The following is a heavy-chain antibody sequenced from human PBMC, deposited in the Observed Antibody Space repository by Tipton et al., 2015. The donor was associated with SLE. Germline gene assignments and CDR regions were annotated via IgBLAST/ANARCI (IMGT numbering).Heavy chain of an antibody. CDR2: ISSSGSTI. J-gene: IGHJ4*02. CDR3: ARVFKRYSSSWTDGYFDY. D-gene: IGHD6-13*01. CDR1: GFTFSDYY. V-gene: IGHV3-11*04. Sequence: SLRLSCAASGFTFSDYYMSWIRQAPGKGLEWVSYISSSGSTIYYADSVKGRFTISRDNAKNSLYLQMNSLRAEDTAAYYCARVFKRYSSSWTDGYFDYWGQGTLVTVSS.